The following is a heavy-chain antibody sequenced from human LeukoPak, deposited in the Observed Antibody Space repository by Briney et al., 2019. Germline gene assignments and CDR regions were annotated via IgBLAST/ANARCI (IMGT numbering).Heavy chain of an antibody. CDR2: IIPILGIP. J-gene: IGHJ4*02. CDR3: ARDRFCNSTSCLYFDS. CDR1: GDSFGSYA. V-gene: IGHV1-69*04. Sequence: SVKVSCKASGDSFGSYAFSWERQAPGQGLEWMGRIIPILGIPNYAQNFQGRVSLTADRSTSTAYMELSGLRSGDTAVFYCARDRFCNSTSCLYFDSWGQGTLVTVSS. D-gene: IGHD2-2*01.